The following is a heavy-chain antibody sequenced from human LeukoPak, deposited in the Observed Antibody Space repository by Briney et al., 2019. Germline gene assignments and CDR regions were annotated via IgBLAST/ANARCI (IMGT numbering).Heavy chain of an antibody. CDR2: INPSGGST. D-gene: IGHD6-19*01. J-gene: IGHJ5*02. Sequence: ASVKVSCKASGYTFTSYYMHWVRQAPGQGLEWMGIINPSGGSTSYAQKFQGRVTMTRDTSTSAVYMELSSLRSEDTAVYYCASENSSGGNWFDPWGQGTLVTVSS. CDR3: ASENSSGGNWFDP. V-gene: IGHV1-46*01. CDR1: GYTFTSYY.